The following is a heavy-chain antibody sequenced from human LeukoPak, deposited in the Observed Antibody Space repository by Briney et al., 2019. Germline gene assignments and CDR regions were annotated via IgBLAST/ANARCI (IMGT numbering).Heavy chain of an antibody. J-gene: IGHJ4*02. D-gene: IGHD2-15*01. Sequence: GGSLRLFCAASGATFSSYGMSWVRQAPGKGLEWVANRKQDGSAKYYVDSVKGRFTISRDNAKNSLYLQMNSLRAEDTAVYYCARQYCSGGSCLTYFDYWGQGTLVTVSS. CDR2: RKQDGSAK. V-gene: IGHV3-7*01. CDR1: GATFSSYG. CDR3: ARQYCSGGSCLTYFDY.